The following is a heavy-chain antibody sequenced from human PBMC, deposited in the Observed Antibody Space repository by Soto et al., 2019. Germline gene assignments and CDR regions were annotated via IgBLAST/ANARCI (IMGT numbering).Heavy chain of an antibody. CDR1: GGSFSGYY. D-gene: IGHD6-13*01. J-gene: IGHJ4*02. Sequence: SETLSLTCAVYGGSFSGYYWSWIRQPPGKGLEWIGEINHSGSTNYNPSLKSRVTISVDTSKNQFSLKLSSVTAADTAVYYCASLGDRIAAAGTSTFDYWGQGTLVTVS. CDR2: INHSGST. V-gene: IGHV4-34*01. CDR3: ASLGDRIAAAGTSTFDY.